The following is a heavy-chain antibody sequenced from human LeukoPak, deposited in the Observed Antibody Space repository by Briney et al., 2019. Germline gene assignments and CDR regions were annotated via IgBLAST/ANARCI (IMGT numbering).Heavy chain of an antibody. V-gene: IGHV3-21*01. CDR3: ARDAGYGYCSGGSCYSERWFDP. CDR1: GFTFSSYS. J-gene: IGHJ5*02. Sequence: GGSLRPSCAASGFTFSSYSMNWVRQAPGKGLEWVSSISSSSSYIYYADSVKGRFTISRDNAKTSLYLQMNSLRADDTAVYYCARDAGYGYCSGGSCYSERWFDPWGQGTLVTVSS. D-gene: IGHD2-15*01. CDR2: ISSSSSYI.